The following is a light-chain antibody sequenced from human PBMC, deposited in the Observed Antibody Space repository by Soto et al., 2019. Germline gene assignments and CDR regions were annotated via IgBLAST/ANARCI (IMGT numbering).Light chain of an antibody. Sequence: EIVLTQSPGTLSLSPGGRATLSCRASQSVSRRLAWYQQRPGQSPRLLISGASMRASGVPVRFIGSGSGTDFTLTISRLEPEDFAVYYCQQSGSSPPTFGQGTKVDIK. V-gene: IGKV3-20*01. J-gene: IGKJ1*01. CDR1: QSVSRR. CDR3: QQSGSSPPT. CDR2: GAS.